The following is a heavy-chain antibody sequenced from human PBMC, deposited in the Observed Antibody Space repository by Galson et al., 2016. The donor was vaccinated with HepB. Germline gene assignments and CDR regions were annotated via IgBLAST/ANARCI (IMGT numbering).Heavy chain of an antibody. D-gene: IGHD3-22*01. J-gene: IGHJ4*02. CDR1: GYIFDDYA. V-gene: IGHV3-9*01. CDR2: ICWNGGII. CDR3: VKDRGGNHGYVTN. Sequence: SLRLSCAASGYIFDDYALHWVRQAPGKGLEWVSGICWNGGIIAYADSMEGRFTISRDNDKRTLYVQMNSLSPEDTALYYCVKDRGGNHGYVTNWGQGTLVTVSS.